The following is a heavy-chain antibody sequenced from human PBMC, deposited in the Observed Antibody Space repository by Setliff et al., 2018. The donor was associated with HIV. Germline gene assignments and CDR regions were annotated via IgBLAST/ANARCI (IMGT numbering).Heavy chain of an antibody. CDR2: INPNSGDT. CDR1: GYTFTDYY. Sequence: ASVKVSCKASGYTFTDYYIHWVRQAPGQGLEWMGWINPNSGDTGYAQKFQGRVIMTRDTSISTAYMELSSLTSADTAVYYCASGKGVRGVIITGGLDVWGKGTTVTVSS. J-gene: IGHJ6*04. V-gene: IGHV1-8*02. CDR3: ASGKGVRGVIITGGLDV. D-gene: IGHD3-10*01.